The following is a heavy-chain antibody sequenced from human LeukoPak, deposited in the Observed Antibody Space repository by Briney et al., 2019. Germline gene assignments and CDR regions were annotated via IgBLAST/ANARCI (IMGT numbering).Heavy chain of an antibody. CDR1: GGSFSGYY. Sequence: PSETLSLTCAVYGGSFSGYYWSWIRQPPGKGLEGIGEINHSGSTNYNPSLKSRFTISVETSKNQFSLKLSSVTAADTAVYYCARGLTYYYDSSGYRLRWFDSWGQGTLVTVSS. CDR3: ARGLTYYYDSSGYRLRWFDS. V-gene: IGHV4-34*01. CDR2: INHSGST. J-gene: IGHJ5*01. D-gene: IGHD3-22*01.